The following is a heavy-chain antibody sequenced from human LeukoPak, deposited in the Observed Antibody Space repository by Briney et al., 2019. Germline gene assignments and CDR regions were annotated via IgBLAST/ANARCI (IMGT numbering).Heavy chain of an antibody. CDR3: AKTEGITMIVVVITTLYYFDY. V-gene: IGHV3-23*01. CDR2: ISGSGGST. D-gene: IGHD3-22*01. CDR1: GFTFSSYA. J-gene: IGHJ4*02. Sequence: GGSLRLSCAASGFTFSSYAMSWVRQAPGKGLEWVSAISGSGGSTYYADSVKGRFTISRDNSKNTLYLQMNSLRAEDTAVFYCAKTEGITMIVVVITTLYYFDYWGQGTLVTVSS.